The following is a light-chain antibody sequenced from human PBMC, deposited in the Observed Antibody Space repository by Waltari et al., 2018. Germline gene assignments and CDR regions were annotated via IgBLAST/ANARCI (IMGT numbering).Light chain of an antibody. Sequence: QLVLTQSPSASASLGASVTLTCTLSSGHSSHVIASLQQQPEKGPRFWMKVNSDGTHRKGDEIPDRFSGSSSGAERYLTISSLQSEDEADYYCQTGGHGTWVFGGGTKLTVL. CDR2: VNSDGTH. J-gene: IGLJ3*02. CDR3: QTGGHGTWV. V-gene: IGLV4-69*01. CDR1: SGHSSHV.